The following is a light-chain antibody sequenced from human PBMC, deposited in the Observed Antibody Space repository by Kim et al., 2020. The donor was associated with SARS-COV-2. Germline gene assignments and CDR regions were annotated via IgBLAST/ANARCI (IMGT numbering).Light chain of an antibody. J-gene: IGLJ1*01. CDR1: SSDVGAYDY. CDR3: SSYTTSSTYV. V-gene: IGLV2-14*01. Sequence: QSALAQPASVSGSPGQSFTISCTGTSSDVGAYDYVSWYQQYPGKAPKLMICDVAKRPSGVSIRFSGSKSGNTASLTISGLQAEDEADYYCSSYTTSSTYVFGTGTKVTVL. CDR2: DVA.